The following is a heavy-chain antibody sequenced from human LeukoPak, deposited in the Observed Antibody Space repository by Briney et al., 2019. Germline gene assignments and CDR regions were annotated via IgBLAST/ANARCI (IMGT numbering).Heavy chain of an antibody. D-gene: IGHD4-17*01. V-gene: IGHV2-5*02. J-gene: IGHJ4*02. Sequence: ESGPTLVKPPQTLTLTCTFSGFSLNTHAVVVGWVRQPPVQALEWLTFIYGDDDKRYSPSLESRLTITKDTSKSQVVLTMTDIDYVDTATYYCVHRTSVTSVDHWGQGTLVTVSS. CDR2: IYGDDDK. CDR1: GFSLNTHAVV. CDR3: VHRTSVTSVDH.